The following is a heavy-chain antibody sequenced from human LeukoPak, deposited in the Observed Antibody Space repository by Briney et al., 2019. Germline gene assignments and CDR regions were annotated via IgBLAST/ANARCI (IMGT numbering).Heavy chain of an antibody. CDR2: IVVVSGNT. Sequence: GTSVKVSCKASGFTFTSSAVQGVRQPRGQRRECIGWIVVVSGNTNYAQKFQERVTITRDISTSTDYMELSSLRSEETAVYYCAAGYSSSWYVGNYFDYWGQGTLVTVSS. D-gene: IGHD6-13*01. J-gene: IGHJ4*02. CDR3: AAGYSSSWYVGNYFDY. CDR1: GFTFTSSA. V-gene: IGHV1-58*01.